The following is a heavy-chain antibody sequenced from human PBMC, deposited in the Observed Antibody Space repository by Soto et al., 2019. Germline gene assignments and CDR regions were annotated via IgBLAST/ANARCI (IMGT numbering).Heavy chain of an antibody. Sequence: GGSLSLSCEVAGVRFDDYCMHWVRPAPGKGLEWIAGISRDSRSISYGASMKGRFTVSRDNAKNSLYLQLNSLRADDTAFYYCVKDALTTVAYYFDYWGQGALVPVSS. CDR2: ISRDSRSI. D-gene: IGHD4-17*01. CDR1: GVRFDDYC. J-gene: IGHJ4*02. V-gene: IGHV3-9*01. CDR3: VKDALTTVAYYFDY.